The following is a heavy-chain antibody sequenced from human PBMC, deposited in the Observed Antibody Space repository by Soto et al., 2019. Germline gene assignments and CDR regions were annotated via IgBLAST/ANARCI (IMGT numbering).Heavy chain of an antibody. J-gene: IGHJ6*02. CDR3: ARDRAIISAPTKEYVFEI. Sequence: WETLSLTCTVSGGSMNYYYWSWIRQPPGKGLEWIGYIYHSGTAEYNPSLKSRVTLSVDTSKSQFSLMMSSVTTADTAVYYCARDRAIISAPTKEYVFEIWGQGTTVTVSS. CDR2: IYHSGTA. CDR1: GGSMNYYY. V-gene: IGHV4-59*01. D-gene: IGHD5-12*01.